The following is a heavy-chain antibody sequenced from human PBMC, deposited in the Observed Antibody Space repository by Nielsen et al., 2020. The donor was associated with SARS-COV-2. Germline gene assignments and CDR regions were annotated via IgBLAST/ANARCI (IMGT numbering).Heavy chain of an antibody. CDR2: INAGNGNT. D-gene: IGHD6-13*01. Sequence: ASVKVSCKASGYTFTSYAMHWVRQAPGQRLEWMGWINAGNGNTKYSQKFQGRVTITRDTSASTAYMELSSLRSEDTAVYYCARAGDSSSWYFSNWFDPWGQGTLVTVSS. V-gene: IGHV1-3*01. CDR1: GYTFTSYA. J-gene: IGHJ5*02. CDR3: ARAGDSSSWYFSNWFDP.